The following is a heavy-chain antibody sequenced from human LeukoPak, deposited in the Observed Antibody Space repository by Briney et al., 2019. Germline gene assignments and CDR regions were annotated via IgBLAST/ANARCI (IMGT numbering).Heavy chain of an antibody. Sequence: GGSLRLSCVASGFTFSSYGMHWVRQAPGKGLEWVAFIRYDGSNKYYADSVKGRFTISRDNSKNTLYLQMNSLRAEDTAVYYCATGGGFVVVVPGNWGQGTLVTVSS. CDR2: IRYDGSNK. CDR3: ATGGGFVVVVPGN. D-gene: IGHD2-2*01. J-gene: IGHJ4*02. V-gene: IGHV3-30*02. CDR1: GFTFSSYG.